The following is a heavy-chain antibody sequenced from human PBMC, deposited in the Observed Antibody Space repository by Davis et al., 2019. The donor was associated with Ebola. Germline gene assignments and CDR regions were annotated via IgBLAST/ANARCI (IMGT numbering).Heavy chain of an antibody. CDR3: ARGRTMIVVGDFDY. CDR2: INAGNGNT. CDR1: GYTFTSYA. D-gene: IGHD3-22*01. J-gene: IGHJ4*02. V-gene: IGHV1-3*01. Sequence: ASVKVSCKASGYTFTSYAMHWVRQAPGQRLEWMGWINAGNGNTKYSQKFQGRVTITRDTSASTAYMELSSLRSEDTAVYYCARGRTMIVVGDFDYWGQGTLVTVSS.